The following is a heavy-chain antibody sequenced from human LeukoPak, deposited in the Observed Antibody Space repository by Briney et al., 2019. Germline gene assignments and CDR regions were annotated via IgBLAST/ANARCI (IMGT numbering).Heavy chain of an antibody. J-gene: IGHJ4*02. Sequence: GRSLRLSCAASGFTFDDYAMHWVRQAPGKGLEWVSGISWNSGSIGYADSVKGRFTISRDNAKNSLYLQMNSLRAGDTALYYCASRDYWGQGTLVTVSS. CDR1: GFTFDDYA. V-gene: IGHV3-9*01. CDR3: ASRDY. CDR2: ISWNSGSI.